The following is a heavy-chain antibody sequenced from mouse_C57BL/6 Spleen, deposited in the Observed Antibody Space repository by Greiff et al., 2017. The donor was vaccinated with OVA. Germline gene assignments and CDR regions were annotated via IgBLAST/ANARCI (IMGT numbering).Heavy chain of an antibody. Sequence: VQLQQSGAELVKPGASVKISCKASGYAFSSYWMNWVKQRPGKGLEWIGQIYPGDGDTNYNGKFKGKATLTADKSSSTAYMQLSSLTSEDSAVYFCARGCRPHCFDYWGQGTTLTVSS. CDR2: IYPGDGDT. CDR1: GYAFSSYW. V-gene: IGHV1-80*01. CDR3: ARGCRPHCFDY. J-gene: IGHJ2*01.